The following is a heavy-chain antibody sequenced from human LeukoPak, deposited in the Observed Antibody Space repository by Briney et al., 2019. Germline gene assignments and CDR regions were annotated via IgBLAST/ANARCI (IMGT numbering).Heavy chain of an antibody. CDR3: ARGMATMACFDY. CDR1: GYSISSGYY. D-gene: IGHD5-24*01. V-gene: IGHV4-38-2*02. J-gene: IGHJ4*02. Sequence: SETLSLTCTVSGYSISSGYYWGWIRQPPGKGLEWIGSIYHSGSTYYNPSLKSRVTISVDTSKNQFSLKLSSVTAADTAVYYCARGMATMACFDYWGQGTLVTVSS. CDR2: IYHSGST.